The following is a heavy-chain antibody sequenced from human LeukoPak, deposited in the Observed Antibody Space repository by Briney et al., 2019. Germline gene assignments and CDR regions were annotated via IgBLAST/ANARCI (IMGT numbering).Heavy chain of an antibody. J-gene: IGHJ4*02. CDR3: ARVKYRAAGDKQY. CDR1: GYTFTDYY. D-gene: IGHD6-13*01. CDR2: INCNSGGT. V-gene: IGHV1-2*02. Sequence: ASVNVSCKASGYTFTDYYMHWVRQAPGQGLEWVGWINCNSGGTNYAQKFQGRVTVTRDTSINTAYMELSRLRSDDAAVYYCARVKYRAAGDKQYWGRGTLVTVSS.